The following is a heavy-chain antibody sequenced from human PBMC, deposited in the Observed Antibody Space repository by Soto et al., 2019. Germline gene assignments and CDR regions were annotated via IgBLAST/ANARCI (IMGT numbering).Heavy chain of an antibody. J-gene: IGHJ4*02. D-gene: IGHD4-4*01. CDR2: INPSGGT. CDR3: ARGEPYSNYPAR. Sequence: QMQLQQWGAGLLKPSETLSLTCGVYGGSLSGYYWTWIRQPPGKGLEWIGEINPSGGTKYNPSLKSRVSISVDTSKNHFSLKLSSVTAADTAVYYCARGEPYSNYPARWGQGTLVTVSS. V-gene: IGHV4-34*01. CDR1: GGSLSGYY.